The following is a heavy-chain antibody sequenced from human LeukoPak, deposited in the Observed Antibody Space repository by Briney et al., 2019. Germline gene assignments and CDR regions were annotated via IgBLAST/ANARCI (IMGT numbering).Heavy chain of an antibody. CDR1: GGSISSGDYY. CDR3: AREAKALPYYFDY. Sequence: SQTLSLTCTVSGGSISSGDYYWSWSRQPPGKGLEWIGYIYYSGSTYYNPSLKSRVTISVDTSKKQFSLKLSSVTAADTAVYYCAREAKALPYYFDYWGQGTLVTVSS. J-gene: IGHJ4*02. CDR2: IYYSGST. V-gene: IGHV4-30-4*01.